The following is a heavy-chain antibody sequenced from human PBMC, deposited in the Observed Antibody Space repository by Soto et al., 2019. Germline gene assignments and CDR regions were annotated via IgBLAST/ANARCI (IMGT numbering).Heavy chain of an antibody. V-gene: IGHV3-30-3*01. D-gene: IGHD2-2*01. CDR1: GFTFSSYA. J-gene: IGHJ5*02. CDR2: ISYDGSNK. Sequence: QVQLVESGGGVVQPGRSLRLSCAASGFTFSSYAMHWVRQAPGKGLEWVAVISYDGSNKYYADSVKGRFTISRDNSNNPLYLQMNGLRREVTAVYYSARDGHDLLPAAHRGGWFDPWGQGTLVTVSS. CDR3: ARDGHDLLPAAHRGGWFDP.